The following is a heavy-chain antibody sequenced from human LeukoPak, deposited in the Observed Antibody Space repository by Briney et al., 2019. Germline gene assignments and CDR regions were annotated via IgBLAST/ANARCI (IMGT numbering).Heavy chain of an antibody. J-gene: IGHJ4*02. CDR2: ISGSGGGT. CDR1: GFTFSSYA. Sequence: PGGSLRHSCAASGFTFSSYAMSWVRQAPGKGLEWVSAISGSGGGTYYADSVKGRFTISRDNSKNTLYLQMNSLRAEDTAVYYCAKDQGSSYSGSYLLFDYWGQGTLVTVSS. CDR3: AKDQGSSYSGSYLLFDY. V-gene: IGHV3-23*01. D-gene: IGHD1-26*01.